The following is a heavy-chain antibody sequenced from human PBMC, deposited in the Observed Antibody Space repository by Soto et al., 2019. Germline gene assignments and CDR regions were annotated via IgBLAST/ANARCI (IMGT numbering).Heavy chain of an antibody. D-gene: IGHD3-10*01. V-gene: IGHV1-69*01. Sequence: QVQLVQSGAEVKTPGSSVKVSCKASGGTFSSYAISWVRQAPGQGLEWMGGIIPIFGTANYAQKFQGRVTITADESTSTAYMELSSLRSEDTAVYYCARVTRVPGRRYYYYYYGMDVCGQGTTVTVSS. CDR1: GGTFSSYA. J-gene: IGHJ6*02. CDR3: ARVTRVPGRRYYYYYYGMDV. CDR2: IIPIFGTA.